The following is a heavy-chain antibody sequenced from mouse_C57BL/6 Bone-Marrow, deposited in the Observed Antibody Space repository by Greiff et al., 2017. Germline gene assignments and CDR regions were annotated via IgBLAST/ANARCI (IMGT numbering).Heavy chain of an antibody. J-gene: IGHJ3*01. V-gene: IGHV1-81*01. CDR1: GYTFTSYG. Sequence: VQLQQSGAELARPGASVKLSCKASGYTFTSYGISWVKQRTGQGLEWIGEIYPRSGNTYYNEKFKGKATLTADKSSSTAYMELRSLTSEDSSVYFCARRYYYGSSYDAYWGQGTLVTVSA. CDR2: IYPRSGNT. D-gene: IGHD1-1*01. CDR3: ARRYYYGSSYDAY.